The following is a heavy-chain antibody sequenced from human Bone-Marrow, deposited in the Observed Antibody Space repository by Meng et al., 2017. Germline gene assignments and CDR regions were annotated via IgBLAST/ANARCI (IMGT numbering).Heavy chain of an antibody. V-gene: IGHV3-66*02. CDR2: IYSGGST. J-gene: IGHJ5*02. D-gene: IGHD3-22*01. CDR3: ARELYYESSGYYGGSWFDP. CDR1: GFTVSSNY. Sequence: GESLKISCAASGFTVSSNYMSWVRQAPGKGLEWVSVIYSGGSTYYADSVKGRFTISRDNSKNTLYLHMNSLRAEDTAVYYCARELYYESSGYYGGSWFDPWGQGTLVTVSS.